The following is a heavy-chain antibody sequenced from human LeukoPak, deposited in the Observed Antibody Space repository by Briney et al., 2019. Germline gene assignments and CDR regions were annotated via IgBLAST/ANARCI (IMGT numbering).Heavy chain of an antibody. D-gene: IGHD2-15*01. CDR2: LTGSGST. CDR1: GCAFSSFA. CDR3: AKMKGWRLYDYCMDV. J-gene: IGHJ6*03. Sequence: GGSLRLSCVASGCAFSSFAMSWVRQAPGKGLEWVSGLTGSGSTYHADSVKGRFTISRDNSKNTLSLQMNSLRAEDTAVYYCAKMKGWRLYDYCMDVWGKGTTVTVSS. V-gene: IGHV3-23*01.